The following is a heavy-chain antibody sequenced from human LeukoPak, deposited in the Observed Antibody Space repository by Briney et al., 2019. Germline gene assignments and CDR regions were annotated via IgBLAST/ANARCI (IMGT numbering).Heavy chain of an antibody. Sequence: SETLSLTCTVTGGSISSSSYYWGWIRQPPGKGLEWIGRIYTSGSTNYNPSLKSRVTMSVDTSKNQFSLKLSSVTAADTAVYYCARVRIAVAGTRWFDPWGQGTLVTVSS. D-gene: IGHD6-19*01. J-gene: IGHJ5*02. CDR3: ARVRIAVAGTRWFDP. V-gene: IGHV4-39*07. CDR1: GGSISSSSYY. CDR2: IYTSGST.